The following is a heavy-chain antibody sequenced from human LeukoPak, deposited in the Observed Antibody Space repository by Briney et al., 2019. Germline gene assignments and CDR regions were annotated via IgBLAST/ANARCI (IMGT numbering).Heavy chain of an antibody. Sequence: GRFLRLSCAASGFTFDDYAMHWVRHAPGKGLEWVSGISWNSGSIGYADSVKGRFTISRDNAKNSLYLQMNSLRAEDTALYYCAKDKGSSGYYPILDYWGQGTLVTVSS. CDR1: GFTFDDYA. D-gene: IGHD3-22*01. CDR3: AKDKGSSGYYPILDY. V-gene: IGHV3-9*01. CDR2: ISWNSGSI. J-gene: IGHJ4*02.